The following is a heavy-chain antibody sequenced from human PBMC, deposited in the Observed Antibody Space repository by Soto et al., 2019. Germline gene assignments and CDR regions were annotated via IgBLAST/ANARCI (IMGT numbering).Heavy chain of an antibody. V-gene: IGHV3-23*01. CDR3: ARRPTATAS. D-gene: IGHD1-1*01. CDR1: GFTFSTYA. CDR2: ISASGGGT. Sequence: EAQMLESGGGSVQPGGSLRLSCAASGFTFSTYAVAWVRQSPGKGLEWVSSISASGGGTWYADSVKGRFTISRDNSKNTLYLQMNILSAEDTAVYYCARRPTATASWGQGTLVTVSS. J-gene: IGHJ5*02.